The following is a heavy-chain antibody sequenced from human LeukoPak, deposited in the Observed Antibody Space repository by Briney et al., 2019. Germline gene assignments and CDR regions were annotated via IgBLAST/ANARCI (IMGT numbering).Heavy chain of an antibody. D-gene: IGHD3-10*01. J-gene: IGHJ4*02. CDR3: AKAAYGSGSYFVQPNAHDY. CDR2: ISGSGGGT. Sequence: GGSLRLSCAASGFTFSSYAMSWVRQAPGKGLEWVSAISGSGGGTYYADSVKGRFTISRDNSKNTLYLQMNSLRAEDTAVYYCAKAAYGSGSYFVQPNAHDYWGQGTLVTVSS. CDR1: GFTFSSYA. V-gene: IGHV3-23*01.